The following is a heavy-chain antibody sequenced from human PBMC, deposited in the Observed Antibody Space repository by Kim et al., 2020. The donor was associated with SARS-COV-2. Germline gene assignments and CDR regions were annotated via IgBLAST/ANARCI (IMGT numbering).Heavy chain of an antibody. J-gene: IGHJ3*02. Sequence: GGSLRLSCSASGFTFSSYAMHWVRQAPGKGLEYVSAISSNGGSTYYADSVKGRFTISRDNSKNTLYLQMSSLRAEDTAVYYCVKAAYSSGWYFAGLDAFDIWGQGTMVTVSS. CDR2: ISSNGGST. V-gene: IGHV3-64D*06. CDR1: GFTFSSYA. D-gene: IGHD6-19*01. CDR3: VKAAYSSGWYFAGLDAFDI.